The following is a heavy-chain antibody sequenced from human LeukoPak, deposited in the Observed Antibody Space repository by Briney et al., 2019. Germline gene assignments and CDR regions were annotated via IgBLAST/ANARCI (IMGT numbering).Heavy chain of an antibody. CDR1: GFTFSNYA. J-gene: IGHJ4*02. CDR2: INHSGST. Sequence: GSLRLSCAASGFTFSNYAMSWVRQAPGKGLEWIGEINHSGSTNYNPSLKSRVTISVDTSKNQFSLKLSSVTAADTAVYYCARVGLSEVVVLDYWGQGTLVTVSS. V-gene: IGHV4-34*01. CDR3: ARVGLSEVVVLDY. D-gene: IGHD2-15*01.